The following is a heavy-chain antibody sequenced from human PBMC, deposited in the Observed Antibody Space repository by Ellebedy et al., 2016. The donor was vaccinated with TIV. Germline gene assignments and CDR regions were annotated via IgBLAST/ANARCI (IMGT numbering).Heavy chain of an antibody. CDR2: INQDGIET. V-gene: IGHV3-7*01. D-gene: IGHD3-22*01. Sequence: GESLKISCAASGFTFSDYWMSWVRQAPGNGLEWVANINQDGIETYYADSVKGRFTISRDNSKNTLYLQMNSLRAEDTAVYYCARDNPVTTFMIVVGAPGYWGQGTLVTVSS. J-gene: IGHJ4*02. CDR1: GFTFSDYW. CDR3: ARDNPVTTFMIVVGAPGY.